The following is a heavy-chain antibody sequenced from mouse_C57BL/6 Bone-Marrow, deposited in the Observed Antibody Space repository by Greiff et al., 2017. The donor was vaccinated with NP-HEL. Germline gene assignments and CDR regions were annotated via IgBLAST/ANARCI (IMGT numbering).Heavy chain of an antibody. J-gene: IGHJ3*01. CDR3: ARIYDGYAPFAY. CDR1: GYAFTNYL. V-gene: IGHV1-54*01. Sequence: VKLQESGAELVRPGTSVKVSCKASGYAFTNYLIEWVKQRPGQGLEWIGVINPGSGGTNYNEKFKGKATLTADKSSSTAYMQLSSLTSEDSAVYFCARIYDGYAPFAYWGQGTLVTVSA. D-gene: IGHD2-3*01. CDR2: INPGSGGT.